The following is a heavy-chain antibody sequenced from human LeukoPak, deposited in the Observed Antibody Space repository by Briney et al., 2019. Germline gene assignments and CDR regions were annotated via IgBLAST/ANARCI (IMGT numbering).Heavy chain of an antibody. D-gene: IGHD5-24*01. CDR2: ISTSGGHT. J-gene: IGHJ4*02. CDR1: GFTFSTSV. V-gene: IGHV3-23*01. CDR3: TRVGYIDEGIDY. Sequence: GGSLRLSCAGSGFTFSTSVMSWARQAPGKGLEWVSGISTSGGHTDYTDSVRGRFTTSRDNAKNSLYLQMNSLRAEDTAIYYCTRVGYIDEGIDYWGQGTLVTVSS.